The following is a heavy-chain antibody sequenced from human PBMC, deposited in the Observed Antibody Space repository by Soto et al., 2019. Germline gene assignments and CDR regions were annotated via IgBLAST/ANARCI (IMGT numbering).Heavy chain of an antibody. CDR3: AHKGGRGAGMDV. Sequence: QITLKESGPTLVKPTQTLTLTCTFSGFSVSSSEVGVGWIRQPAGKALEWLALMYWDGDKRYSPFLKGRLTITKATPKPQVVLTMTNMDPVDTATYYCAHKGGRGAGMDVWGQGTTVTVSS. V-gene: IGHV2-5*02. D-gene: IGHD2-15*01. CDR2: MYWDGDK. J-gene: IGHJ6*02. CDR1: GFSVSSSEVG.